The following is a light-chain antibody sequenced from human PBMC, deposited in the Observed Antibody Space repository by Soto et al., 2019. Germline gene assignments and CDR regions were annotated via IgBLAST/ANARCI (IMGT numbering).Light chain of an antibody. J-gene: IGLJ2*01. CDR2: EDD. V-gene: IGLV6-57*03. CDR1: SGSIANNY. Sequence: NFMLTQPHSVSESPGKTVTISCTRSSGSIANNYVQWYQQRPGSAPTAVIHEDDQRPSRVTDRFSGSIDRSSNSASLTISRLRTEDEADYYCHSYDSTNQGVFGGGTKVTV. CDR3: HSYDSTNQGV.